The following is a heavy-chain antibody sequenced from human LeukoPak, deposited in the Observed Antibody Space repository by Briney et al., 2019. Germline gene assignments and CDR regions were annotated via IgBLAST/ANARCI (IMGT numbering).Heavy chain of an antibody. CDR2: IYYSGST. CDR3: ARDLRRLLMPFDY. V-gene: IGHV4-39*07. Sequence: PSETLSLTCSVSGDSISTSSYYWGWIRQPPGKGLEWIGTIYYSGSTYYNPSLKSRVTISVDMSKNQFSLKLSSVTAADTAVYYCARDLRRLLMPFDYWGQGTLVTVPS. D-gene: IGHD3-22*01. CDR1: GDSISTSSYY. J-gene: IGHJ4*02.